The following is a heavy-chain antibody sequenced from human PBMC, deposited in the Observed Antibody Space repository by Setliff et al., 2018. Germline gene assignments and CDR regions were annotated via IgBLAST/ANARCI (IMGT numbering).Heavy chain of an antibody. CDR2: INPNSGGT. V-gene: IGHV1-2*04. J-gene: IGHJ4*02. CDR3: ARGRLGQNLIAVATSPYFDY. CDR1: GYTFTGYY. D-gene: IGHD6-19*01. Sequence: ASVKVSCKASGYTFTGYYMHWVRQAPGQGLEWMGWINPNSGGTNYAQKFQGWVTMTRDTSISTAYMELSSLRSEDTAVYYCARGRLGQNLIAVATSPYFDYWGQGTLVTVSS.